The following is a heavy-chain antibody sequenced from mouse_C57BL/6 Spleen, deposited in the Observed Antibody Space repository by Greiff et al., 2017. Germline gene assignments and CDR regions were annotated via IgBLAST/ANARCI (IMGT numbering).Heavy chain of an antibody. CDR1: GFTFSDYG. J-gene: IGHJ2*01. Sequence: ELKLVESGGGLVKPGGSLKLSCAASGFTFSDYGMHWVRQAPEKGLEWVAYISSGRSTIYYAATVKGRFTISRDNAKKPLFLQMTSLRSEDTAMDYCARRGPYYFDYWGQGTTLTVSS. V-gene: IGHV5-17*01. CDR2: ISSGRSTI. CDR3: ARRGPYYFDY.